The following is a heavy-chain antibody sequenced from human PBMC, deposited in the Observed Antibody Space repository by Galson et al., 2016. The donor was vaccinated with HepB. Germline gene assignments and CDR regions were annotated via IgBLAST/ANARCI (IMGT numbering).Heavy chain of an antibody. CDR3: AREPVRLDDLLTGPPKNPDY. CDR1: GFTFSSYG. D-gene: IGHD3-9*01. V-gene: IGHV3-33*01. CDR2: VWNDGSNK. Sequence: SLRLSCAASGFTFSSYGMHWVRQAPGKGLEWLAGVWNDGSNKYYVDSVKGRFTISRDSSKNTLYLQMHSLRAEDTAVYFCAREPVRLDDLLTGPPKNPDYWGQGTLVTVSS. J-gene: IGHJ4*02.